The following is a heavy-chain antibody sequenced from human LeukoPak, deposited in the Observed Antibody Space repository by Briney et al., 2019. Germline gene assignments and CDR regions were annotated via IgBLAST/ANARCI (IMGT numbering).Heavy chain of an antibody. CDR1: GFTFSGSA. D-gene: IGHD3-3*01. V-gene: IGHV3-73*01. CDR3: TRHGGERSYYDFWSGYFSYYYYYMDV. CDR2: IRSKANSYAT. Sequence: QPGGSLRLSCAASGFTFSGSAMHWVRQASGKGLEWVGRIRSKANSYATAYGGSVKVRFTISRDDSKNTAYLQMNSLKTEDTAVYYCTRHGGERSYYDFWSGYFSYYYYYMDVWGKGTTVTVSS. J-gene: IGHJ6*03.